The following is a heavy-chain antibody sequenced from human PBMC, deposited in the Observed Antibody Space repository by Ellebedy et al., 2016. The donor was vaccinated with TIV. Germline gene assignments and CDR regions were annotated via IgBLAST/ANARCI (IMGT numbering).Heavy chain of an antibody. CDR1: GVSISSYY. J-gene: IGHJ6*02. V-gene: IGHV4-59*01. Sequence: PGGSLRLSCSLSGVSISSYYWTWIRQPPGKGLDWIGHIHYSGSTNYNPSLKSRLSISLDTSKKPLSLNLSSLTAADTAVYYCARGDLAYCSGGACRYYYYYGIDVWGQGTTVTVSS. D-gene: IGHD2-21*02. CDR2: IHYSGST. CDR3: ARGDLAYCSGGACRYYYYYGIDV.